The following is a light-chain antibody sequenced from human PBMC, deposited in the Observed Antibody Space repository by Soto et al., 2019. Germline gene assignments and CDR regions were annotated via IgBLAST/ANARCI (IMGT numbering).Light chain of an antibody. J-gene: IGKJ5*01. Sequence: GLTQSPATLSVSKGEGATLTCRASQSVGTKLAWYQQRPGQSPRILIYAASTRATGVPARFGGSGSETEFTLTINSLQSEDFALYYCHQYNDASPITFGQGTRLEF. CDR2: AAS. V-gene: IGKV3-15*01. CDR1: QSVGTK. CDR3: HQYNDASPIT.